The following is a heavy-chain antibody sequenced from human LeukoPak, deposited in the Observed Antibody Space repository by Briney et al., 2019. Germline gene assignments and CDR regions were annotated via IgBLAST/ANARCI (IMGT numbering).Heavy chain of an antibody. V-gene: IGHV3-48*04. Sequence: SGGSLRLSCAASGFTFSSYSMNWVRQAPGKGLEWVSYITNGGSTIHHADSVKGRFAISRDNAKKTLYLQMNSLRAEDTAVYYCARSIGLTGGGVDVWGQGTTVTVSS. CDR2: ITNGGSTI. CDR3: ARSIGLTGGGVDV. D-gene: IGHD3-9*01. J-gene: IGHJ6*02. CDR1: GFTFSSYS.